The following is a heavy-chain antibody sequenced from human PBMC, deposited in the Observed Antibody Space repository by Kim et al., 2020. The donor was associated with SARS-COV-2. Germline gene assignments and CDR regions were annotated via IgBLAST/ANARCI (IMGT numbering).Heavy chain of an antibody. CDR1: GFTFRSYG. D-gene: IGHD3-22*01. J-gene: IGHJ4*01. CDR2: ISYDGSNK. CDR3: AKDPSIHDSSGYYPDY. Sequence: GGSLRLSCAASGFTFRSYGMHWVRQAPGKGLEWVAVISYDGSNKYYADSVKGRFTISRDNSKNTLYLQMNSLRAEDTAVYYCAKDPSIHDSSGYYPDYWG. V-gene: IGHV3-30*18.